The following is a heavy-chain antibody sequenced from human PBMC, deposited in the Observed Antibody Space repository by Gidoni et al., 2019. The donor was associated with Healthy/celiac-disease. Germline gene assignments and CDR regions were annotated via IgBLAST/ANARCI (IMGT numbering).Heavy chain of an antibody. V-gene: IGHV1-3*01. CDR2: INAGNGNT. J-gene: IGHJ4*02. D-gene: IGHD3-9*01. CDR1: TSYA. Sequence: TSYAMHWVRQAPGQRLEWMGWINAGNGNTKYSQKFQGRVTITRDTSASTAYMELSSLRSEDTAVYYCARPYYDILTGYYLYYFDYWGQGTLVTVSS. CDR3: ARPYYDILTGYYLYYFDY.